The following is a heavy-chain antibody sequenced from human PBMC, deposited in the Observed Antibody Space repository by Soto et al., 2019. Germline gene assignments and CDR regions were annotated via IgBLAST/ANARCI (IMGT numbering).Heavy chain of an antibody. CDR2: QWSNENLK. Sequence: QVQPVESGGGVVQPGRSLRLSCAASGFTLSNSVMHWVRQAPGKGLEWVAVQWSNENLKAYGDSVKGRFTISRDNSKNTLDLQMNSLRAEDTAVYYCAKETDGFDIWGQGTMVTVSS. J-gene: IGHJ3*02. CDR1: GFTLSNSV. V-gene: IGHV3-33*06. CDR3: AKETDGFDI.